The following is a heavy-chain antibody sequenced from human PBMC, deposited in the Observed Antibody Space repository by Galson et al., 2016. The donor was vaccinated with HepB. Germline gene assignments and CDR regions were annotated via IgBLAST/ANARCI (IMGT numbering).Heavy chain of an antibody. CDR1: GGTFDSFA. D-gene: IGHD4/OR15-4a*01. Sequence: SVKVSCKAAGGTFDSFAISWVRQAPGQGLEWMGGIIPIFGPAKYARKFRGRVTITADKSTSTAYLELSSLRSEDTAVYYCATVVGSPNYYFDHWGQGTLVTVSS. J-gene: IGHJ4*02. V-gene: IGHV1-69*06. CDR2: IIPIFGPA. CDR3: ATVVGSPNYYFDH.